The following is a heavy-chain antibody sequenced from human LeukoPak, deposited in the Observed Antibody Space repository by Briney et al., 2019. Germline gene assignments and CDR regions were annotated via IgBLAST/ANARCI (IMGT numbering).Heavy chain of an antibody. CDR3: ARGGRRTQFDY. J-gene: IGHJ4*02. Sequence: GGSLRLSCAASGFTFSNYWIHWVRQAPGKGLEWVSAIGTAGDTYYPGSVKGRFTISRENAKNSLYLQMNSLRAEDTAVYYCARGGRRTQFDYWGQGTLVTVSS. D-gene: IGHD1-7*01. V-gene: IGHV3-13*01. CDR1: GFTFSNYW. CDR2: IGTAGDT.